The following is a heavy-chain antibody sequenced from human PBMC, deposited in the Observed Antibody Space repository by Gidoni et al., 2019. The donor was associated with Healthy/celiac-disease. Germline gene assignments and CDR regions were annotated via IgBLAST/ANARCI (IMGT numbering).Heavy chain of an antibody. CDR1: GFTFSSYS. V-gene: IGHV3-21*01. D-gene: IGHD2-15*01. J-gene: IGHJ4*02. Sequence: EVQPVEAGGGLVKPGGVLRPSRVAPGFTFSSYSMNWVRQAPGKGLEWVSSISSSSSYIYYADSVKGRFTISRDNAKNSLYLQMNSLRAEDTAVYYCASGGIRAGDIWGQGTLVTVSS. CDR3: ASGGIRAGDI. CDR2: ISSSSSYI.